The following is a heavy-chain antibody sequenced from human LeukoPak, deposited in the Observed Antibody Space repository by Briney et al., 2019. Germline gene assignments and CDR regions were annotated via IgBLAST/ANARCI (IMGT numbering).Heavy chain of an antibody. V-gene: IGHV1-18*04. CDR2: ISAYNGNT. CDR3: ARGKDSSSWYELNY. Sequence: ASVKVSRKASGYTFTSYGISWVRQAPGQGLEWMGWISAYNGNTNYAQKLQGRVTMTTDTPTSTAYMELRSLRSDDTAVYYCARGKDSSSWYELNYWGQGTLVTVSS. D-gene: IGHD6-13*01. J-gene: IGHJ4*02. CDR1: GYTFTSYG.